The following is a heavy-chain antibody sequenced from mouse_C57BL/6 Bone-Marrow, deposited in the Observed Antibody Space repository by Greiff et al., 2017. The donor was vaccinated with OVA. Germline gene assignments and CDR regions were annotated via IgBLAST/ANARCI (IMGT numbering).Heavy chain of an antibody. J-gene: IGHJ2*01. CDR3: GRGITTVPRYYFDY. CDR2: IHPNSGST. Sequence: VQLQQSGAELVKPGASVKLSCKASGYTFTSYWMHWVKQRPGQGLEWIGMIHPNSGSTNYNEKFKSKATLTVDKSSSTAYMQLSSLTSEDSAVYYCGRGITTVPRYYFDYWGQGTTLTVSS. V-gene: IGHV1-64*01. CDR1: GYTFTSYW. D-gene: IGHD1-1*01.